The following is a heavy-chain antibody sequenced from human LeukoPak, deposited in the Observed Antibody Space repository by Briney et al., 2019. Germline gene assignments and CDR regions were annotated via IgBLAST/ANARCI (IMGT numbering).Heavy chain of an antibody. D-gene: IGHD1/OR15-1a*01. Sequence: ASVKVSCKVSGYTLTELSMHWVRQAPGKGLEWMGGFDPEDGETIYAQKFQGRVTMTEDTSTDTAYMELSSLRSEDTAVYYCATVERLNSPFLGYFDYWGQGTLVTVSS. CDR3: ATVERLNSPFLGYFDY. CDR2: FDPEDGET. V-gene: IGHV1-24*01. J-gene: IGHJ4*02. CDR1: GYTLTELS.